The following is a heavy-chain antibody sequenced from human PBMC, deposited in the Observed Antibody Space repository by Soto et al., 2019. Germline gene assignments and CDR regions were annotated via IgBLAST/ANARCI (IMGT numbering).Heavy chain of an antibody. CDR3: AREMTTVHSNWFDP. CDR1: GDSVTSHY. J-gene: IGHJ5*02. CDR2: IYYTGTT. D-gene: IGHD4-17*01. Sequence: PSETLSLTCSFSGDSVTSHYLTWIRQSPGKGLEWIGFIYYTGTTKYNPSLKSRVSISLDTSKNQFFLNLRSVTAADTAVYYCAREMTTVHSNWFDPWGQGAPVTVSS. V-gene: IGHV4-59*02.